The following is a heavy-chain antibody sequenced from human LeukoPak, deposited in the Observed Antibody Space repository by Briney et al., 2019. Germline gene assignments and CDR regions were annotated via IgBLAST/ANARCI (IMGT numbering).Heavy chain of an antibody. CDR3: TRTVNSASDF. V-gene: IGHV3-11*01. Sequence: PGGSLRLSCAASGFTFSDYYMSWIRQAPGKGLEWVSYISSSGSTIYYADSVKGRFTISRDNAKNSLYLQMNSLRIDDTAMYYCTRTVNSASDFWGQGTLVTVSS. D-gene: IGHD4-23*01. CDR2: ISSSGSTI. CDR1: GFTFSDYY. J-gene: IGHJ4*02.